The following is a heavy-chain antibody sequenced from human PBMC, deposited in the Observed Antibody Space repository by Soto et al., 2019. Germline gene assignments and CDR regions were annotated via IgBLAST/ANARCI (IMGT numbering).Heavy chain of an antibody. J-gene: IGHJ4*02. CDR1: GGTFNIYS. Sequence: QVQLVQSGADVQKPGSSVKVSCKASGGTFNIYSISWVRQAPGQGLEWMGGIIPLFGTAYYAQEFQGRVTITADESTSTAYMELSSLRSEDTVVYFCARGASTHYYDSSGYYKGPLDYWGQGTLVTVSS. D-gene: IGHD3-22*01. CDR2: IIPLFGTA. CDR3: ARGASTHYYDSSGYYKGPLDY. V-gene: IGHV1-69*01.